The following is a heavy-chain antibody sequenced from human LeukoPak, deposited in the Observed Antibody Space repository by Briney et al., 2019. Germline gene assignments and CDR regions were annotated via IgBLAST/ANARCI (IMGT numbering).Heavy chain of an antibody. CDR1: GDSLSSSSYY. D-gene: IGHD3-3*01. J-gene: IGHJ4*02. V-gene: IGHV4-39*07. CDR2: IYYSGTT. Sequence: SETLSLTCTVSGDSLSSSSYYWGWIRQPPGKGLEWIGSIYYSGTTYYNPSLKSRVTISVDTSKNQFSLKLSSVTAADTAFYYCAREMLNGSGYFDYWGQGTLVTVSS. CDR3: AREMLNGSGYFDY.